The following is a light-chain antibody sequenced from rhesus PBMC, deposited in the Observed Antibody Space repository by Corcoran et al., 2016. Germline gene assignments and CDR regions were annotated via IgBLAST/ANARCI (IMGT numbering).Light chain of an antibody. V-gene: IGKV1-22*01. CDR2: TES. CDR3: QQYSSRPWT. CDR1: PGISTW. Sequence: DIQMTQSPSSLSASVGDTVTITCRASPGISTWLAWYQQNPGKAPKLLIYTESTLQGGVPSRFSGRGSGTEFTLTSSSLQSEDFATYYCQQYSSRPWTFGQGTKVEI. J-gene: IGKJ1*01.